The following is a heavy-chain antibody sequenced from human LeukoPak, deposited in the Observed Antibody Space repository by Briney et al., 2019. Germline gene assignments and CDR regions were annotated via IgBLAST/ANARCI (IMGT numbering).Heavy chain of an antibody. Sequence: GGSLRLSCAASGFTFSNYWMHWVRQAPGKGLAWVSRINTDGSSTNYADSVKGRFTISRDNAKNTLYLQMNSLRAEDTAVYYCARAKIHNWYFDLWGRGTLATVSS. CDR1: GFTFSNYW. CDR3: ARAKIHNWYFDL. V-gene: IGHV3-74*01. J-gene: IGHJ2*01. CDR2: INTDGSST.